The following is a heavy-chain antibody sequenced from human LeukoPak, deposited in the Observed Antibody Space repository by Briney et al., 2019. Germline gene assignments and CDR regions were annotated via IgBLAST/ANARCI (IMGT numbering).Heavy chain of an antibody. CDR1: GYSISSGYY. D-gene: IGHD3-22*01. CDR2: IYHRGST. CDR3: ARLIYSSGYYLDF. J-gene: IGHJ4*02. V-gene: IGHV4-38-2*01. Sequence: PSETLSLTCAVSGYSISSGYYWGWIRQPPGKGLEWIGTIYHRGSTYYNPSLKSRVTISIDTSKNQFSLKLSSVTAADMAVYYCARLIYSSGYYLDFWGQGTLVTVSS.